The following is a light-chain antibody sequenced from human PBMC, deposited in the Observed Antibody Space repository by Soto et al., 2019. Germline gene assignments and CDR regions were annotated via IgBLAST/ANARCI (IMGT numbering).Light chain of an antibody. Sequence: EIVMTQSPATLSVSPGERATLSCRASRSVSSNLAWYQQKPGQAPRLLMYGASTRATGIPARFSGSGSGTEFTLTISSLQPEDFATYYCLQDYNYPWTFGQGTKVDIK. CDR1: RSVSSN. V-gene: IGKV3-15*01. CDR3: LQDYNYPWT. J-gene: IGKJ1*01. CDR2: GAS.